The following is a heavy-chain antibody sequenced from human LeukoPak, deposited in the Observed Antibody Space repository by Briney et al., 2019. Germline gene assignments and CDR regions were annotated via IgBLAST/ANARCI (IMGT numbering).Heavy chain of an antibody. J-gene: IGHJ4*02. D-gene: IGHD5-12*01. V-gene: IGHV3-21*04. Sequence: GGSLRLSCSASGFTFSNYSISWVRQAPGKGLEWVSSISSSSSYIYYADSVKGRFTISRDNSKNTLYLQMNSLRAEDTAVYYCAKYSGYENGRFDYWGQGTLVTVSS. CDR1: GFTFSNYS. CDR2: ISSSSSYI. CDR3: AKYSGYENGRFDY.